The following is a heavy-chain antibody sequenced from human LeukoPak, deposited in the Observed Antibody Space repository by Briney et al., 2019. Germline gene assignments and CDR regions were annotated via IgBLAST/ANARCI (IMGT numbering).Heavy chain of an antibody. Sequence: ASVKVSCKTSGYTFTSYGISWMRQAPGQGLEWMGWISAYNGDTNFARKFQGRVTMTTDRSTSTAYMEPSSLRPDDTAVYYCARRPIGYYYYYMDVWGKGTTVTVSS. CDR2: ISAYNGDT. D-gene: IGHD3-16*02. J-gene: IGHJ6*03. CDR1: GYTFTSYG. CDR3: ARRPIGYYYYYMDV. V-gene: IGHV1-18*01.